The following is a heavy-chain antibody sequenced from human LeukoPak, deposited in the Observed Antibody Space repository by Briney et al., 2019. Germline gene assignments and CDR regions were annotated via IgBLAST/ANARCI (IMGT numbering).Heavy chain of an antibody. J-gene: IGHJ5*02. V-gene: IGHV4-30-4*01. CDR1: GGSISSGDYY. Sequence: SETLSLTRTVSGGSISSGDYYWSWIRQPPGKGLEWIGYIYYSGSTYYDPSLKSRITISVDTSKNQFSLKLSSVTAADTAVYYCARSRFRVSETYSYWFDPWGQGTLVTVSS. CDR2: IYYSGST. CDR3: ARSRFRVSETYSYWFDP. D-gene: IGHD3-10*01.